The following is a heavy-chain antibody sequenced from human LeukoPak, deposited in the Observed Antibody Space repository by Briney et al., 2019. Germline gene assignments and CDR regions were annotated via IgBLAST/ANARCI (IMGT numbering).Heavy chain of an antibody. V-gene: IGHV3-21*01. CDR1: RFTFSSYS. CDR3: ARRERGSTVTTLFYYFDY. J-gene: IGHJ4*02. D-gene: IGHD4-11*01. CDR2: ISSSGNYI. Sequence: GGSLRLSCAASRFTFSSYSMNWVRQAPGKGLEWVSSISSSGNYIYYADSVKGRFTISRDNAKNSLYLQMNSLRAEDTAVHYCARRERGSTVTTLFYYFDYWGQGTLVTVSS.